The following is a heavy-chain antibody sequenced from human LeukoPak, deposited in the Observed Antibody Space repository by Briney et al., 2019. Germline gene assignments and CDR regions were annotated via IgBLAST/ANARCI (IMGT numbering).Heavy chain of an antibody. J-gene: IGHJ4*02. CDR3: VSSLGGNDN. CDR2: INKDGSTT. CDR1: ACTPAPYW. V-gene: IGHV3-74*01. Sequence: QPEGSLRLYSHSPACTPAPYWRYYVRQAPGKGLVWVSHINKDGSTTNYGDSVKGRFTISRDNAKNTLYLQVNSLRAEDTAVYYCVSSLGGNDNWGQGTLVSVSS.